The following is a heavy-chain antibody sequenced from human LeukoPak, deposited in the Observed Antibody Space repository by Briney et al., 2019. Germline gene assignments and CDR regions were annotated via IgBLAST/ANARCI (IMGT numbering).Heavy chain of an antibody. CDR2: INHSGST. J-gene: IGHJ4*02. Sequence: SETLSLTCAVYGGSFSGYYWSWIRQPPGKGLEWIGEINHSGSTNYNPSLKSRVTISVDTSKNQFSLKLSSVTAADTAVYYCARGDLPPQTFDYWGQGTLVTVSS. CDR1: GGSFSGYY. V-gene: IGHV4-34*01. D-gene: IGHD5/OR15-5a*01. CDR3: ARGDLPPQTFDY.